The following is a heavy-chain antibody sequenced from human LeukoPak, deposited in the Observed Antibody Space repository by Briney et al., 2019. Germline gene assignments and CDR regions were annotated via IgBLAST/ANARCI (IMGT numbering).Heavy chain of an antibody. D-gene: IGHD3-3*01. V-gene: IGHV1-69*13. Sequence: ASVKVSCKAFGYTFTGYYMHWVRQAPGQGLEWMGGIIPIFGTANYAQKFQGRVTITADEPTSTAYMELSSLRSEDTAVYYCARESGAYYDFWSGYSNPWGQGTLVTVSS. CDR1: GYTFTGYY. J-gene: IGHJ5*02. CDR2: IIPIFGTA. CDR3: ARESGAYYDFWSGYSNP.